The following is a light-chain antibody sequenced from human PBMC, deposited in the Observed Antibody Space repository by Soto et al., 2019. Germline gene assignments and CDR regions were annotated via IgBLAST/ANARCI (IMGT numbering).Light chain of an antibody. Sequence: EKVMTQSPATLSVSPGERATLSCRASQSVSSNLAWYQQKPGQAPRLLIYGASTRATGIPARFSGSGSGTEFPLTISSLQSEDFAVYYCLQYKNWPPYTFGRGTKPEIK. CDR2: GAS. CDR3: LQYKNWPPYT. V-gene: IGKV3-15*01. J-gene: IGKJ2*01. CDR1: QSVSSN.